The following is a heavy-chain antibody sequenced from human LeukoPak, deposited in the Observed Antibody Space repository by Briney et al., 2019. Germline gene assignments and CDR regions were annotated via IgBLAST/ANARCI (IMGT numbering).Heavy chain of an antibody. J-gene: IGHJ4*02. CDR3: ARGQWYYYGSGSYSFDY. Sequence: SETLSLTCTVSGGSISSYYWSWIRQPPGKGLEWIGYIYYSGSTNYNPSLKSRVTISVDTSKNQFPLKLSSVTAADTAVYYCARGQWYYYGSGSYSFDYWGQGTLVTVSS. CDR1: GGSISSYY. CDR2: IYYSGST. D-gene: IGHD3-10*01. V-gene: IGHV4-59*01.